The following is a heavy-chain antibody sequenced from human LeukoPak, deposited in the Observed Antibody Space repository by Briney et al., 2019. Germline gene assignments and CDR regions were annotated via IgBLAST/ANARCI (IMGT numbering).Heavy chain of an antibody. CDR2: INHSGST. CDR1: GGSFSGYY. V-gene: IGHV4-34*01. CDR3: ARETSSSWSPGFDY. J-gene: IGHJ4*02. D-gene: IGHD6-13*01. Sequence: PSETLSLTCAVYGGSFSGYYWSWIRQPPGKGLEWIGEINHSGSTNYNPSLKSRVTISVDTSKNQLSLKLSSVTAADTAVYYCARETSSSWSPGFDYWGQGTLVTVSS.